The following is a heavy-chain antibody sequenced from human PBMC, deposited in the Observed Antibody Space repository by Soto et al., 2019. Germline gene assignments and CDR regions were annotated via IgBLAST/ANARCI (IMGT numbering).Heavy chain of an antibody. V-gene: IGHV2-5*02. Sequence: QITLKESGPTLVKPTQTLTLTCTFSGFSLSTSGVGVGWIRQPPGKALEWLALIYWDDDKRYSTSLKSRLTITKDTSKNQVVLTMTNMDPVDTATYYCAHHYIWGSYRIFDYWGQGTLVTVSS. CDR3: AHHYIWGSYRIFDY. CDR1: GFSLSTSGVG. D-gene: IGHD3-16*02. J-gene: IGHJ4*02. CDR2: IYWDDDK.